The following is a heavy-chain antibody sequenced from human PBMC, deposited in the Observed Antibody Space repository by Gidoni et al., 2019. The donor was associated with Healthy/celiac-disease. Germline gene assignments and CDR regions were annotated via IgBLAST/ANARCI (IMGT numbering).Heavy chain of an antibody. D-gene: IGHD2-8*01. CDR3: AKGWRTVLMVYAIRGGPFDY. CDR1: GFTFSSYG. Sequence: QVQLVESGGGVVQPGRSLRLSCAASGFTFSSYGMHWVRQAPGKGLEWVAVISYDGSNKYYADSVKGRFTISRDNSKNTLYLQMNSLRAEDTAVYYCAKGWRTVLMVYAIRGGPFDYWGQGTLVTVSS. CDR2: ISYDGSNK. J-gene: IGHJ4*02. V-gene: IGHV3-30*18.